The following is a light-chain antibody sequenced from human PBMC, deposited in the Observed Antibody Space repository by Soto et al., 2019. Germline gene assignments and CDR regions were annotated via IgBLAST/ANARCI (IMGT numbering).Light chain of an antibody. CDR3: QQADTFPWT. Sequence: IQMTQSPSSVSASVGDRVTITWQASRDISTWVAWYQQKPGKAPKLLIYSASALKRGVPSRFSGSGSGTDFALTVSSLQPEDFATYYCQQADTFPWTFGQGTQVEIK. CDR2: SAS. CDR1: RDISTW. V-gene: IGKV1D-12*01. J-gene: IGKJ1*01.